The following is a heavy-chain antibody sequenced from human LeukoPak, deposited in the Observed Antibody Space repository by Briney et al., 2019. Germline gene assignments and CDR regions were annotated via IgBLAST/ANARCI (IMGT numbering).Heavy chain of an antibody. J-gene: IGHJ4*02. D-gene: IGHD5-12*01. CDR2: IIPILGIA. CDR1: GGTFSSYA. CDR3: TFYSGYQTGVDY. V-gene: IGHV1-69*04. Sequence: ASVKVSCKASGGTFSSYAISWVRQAPGQGLEWMGRIIPILGIANYAQKFQGRVTITADKSTSTAYMELSSLRSEDTAVYYCTFYSGYQTGVDYWGQGTLVTVSS.